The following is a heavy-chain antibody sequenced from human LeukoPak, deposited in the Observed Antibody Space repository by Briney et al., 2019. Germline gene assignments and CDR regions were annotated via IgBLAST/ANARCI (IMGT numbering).Heavy chain of an antibody. CDR2: IYTSGST. CDR1: GGSISSYY. Sequence: PSETLSLTCTVSGGSISSYYWSWIRQPAGKGLEWIGRIYTSGSTNYNPSLKSRVTMSVDTSKNQFSLKLSSVTAADTAVYYCARDAGYCSCTSCYPYWGQGTLVTVSS. J-gene: IGHJ4*02. D-gene: IGHD2-2*01. CDR3: ARDAGYCSCTSCYPY. V-gene: IGHV4-4*07.